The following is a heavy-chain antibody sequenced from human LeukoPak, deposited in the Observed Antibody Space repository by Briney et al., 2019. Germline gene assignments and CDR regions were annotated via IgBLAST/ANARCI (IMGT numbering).Heavy chain of an antibody. D-gene: IGHD4-11*01. CDR2: IYYSGST. CDR1: GCSISSGDYY. Sequence: PSETLSLTCTVSGCSISSGDYYWSWIRQPPGKGLEWIGYIYYSGSTYHNPSLKSRVTISVDTSKNQFSLKLSSVTAADTAVYYCARADYLYYYYYGMDVWGKGTTVTVSS. J-gene: IGHJ6*04. V-gene: IGHV4-30-4*01. CDR3: ARADYLYYYYYGMDV.